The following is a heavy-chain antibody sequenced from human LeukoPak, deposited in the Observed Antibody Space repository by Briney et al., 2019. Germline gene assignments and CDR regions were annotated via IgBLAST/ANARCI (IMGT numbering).Heavy chain of an antibody. CDR1: GGSISSSSYY. J-gene: IGHJ5*02. D-gene: IGHD3-10*01. Sequence: SETLSLTCTVSGGSISSSSYYWGWIRQPPGKGLDWIGSIYYSGSTYYNPSLKSRVTISVDTSKNQFSLKLTSVTAADTAVYYCARRPRGGWFDPWGQGTLVTVSS. V-gene: IGHV4-39*01. CDR2: IYYSGST. CDR3: ARRPRGGWFDP.